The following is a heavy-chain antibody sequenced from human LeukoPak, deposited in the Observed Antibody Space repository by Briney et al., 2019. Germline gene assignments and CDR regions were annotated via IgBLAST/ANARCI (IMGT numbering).Heavy chain of an antibody. J-gene: IGHJ4*02. Sequence: PSQTLSLTCTVSGGSISRGDFFWSWIRQPPGKGLEWTGEINHSGSTNYNPSLKSRVTISVDTSKNQFSLKLSSVTAADTAVYYCARGRGRFGELPRYWGQGTLVTVSS. CDR3: ARGRGRFGELPRY. CDR1: GGSISRGDFF. D-gene: IGHD3-10*01. V-gene: IGHV4-30-4*01. CDR2: INHSGST.